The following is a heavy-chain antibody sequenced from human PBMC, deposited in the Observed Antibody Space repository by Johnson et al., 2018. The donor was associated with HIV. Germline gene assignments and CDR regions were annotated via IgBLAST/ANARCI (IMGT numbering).Heavy chain of an antibody. J-gene: IGHJ3*02. CDR2: IQYDGSNT. Sequence: QVQLVESGGGVVQPRGSLRLSCAASGFTFRDYGMHWVRQAPGKGLEWVAFIQYDGSNTYYADSVRGRFTISRDNSKNTLYLQMNSLRAEDTAVNYCAKSWHSGSLYDAFHIWGQGTMVTVSS. CDR3: AKSWHSGSLYDAFHI. D-gene: IGHD1-26*01. CDR1: GFTFRDYG. V-gene: IGHV3-30*02.